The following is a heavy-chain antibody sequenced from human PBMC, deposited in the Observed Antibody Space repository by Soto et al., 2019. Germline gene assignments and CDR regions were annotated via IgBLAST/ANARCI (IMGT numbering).Heavy chain of an antibody. Sequence: QVQLQESGPGLVKPSETLPLTCSVSGGSITSHYCSWFRQLPGKGLEWIGYIHHSGSTSYNPSLKSRLTMSVDTSKTQFSLKVSSVTAADTALYFCARQGFGQLHGLVDVWGPGTTVTVS. CDR1: GGSITSHY. D-gene: IGHD3-10*01. J-gene: IGHJ6*02. CDR3: ARQGFGQLHGLVDV. V-gene: IGHV4-59*08. CDR2: IHHSGST.